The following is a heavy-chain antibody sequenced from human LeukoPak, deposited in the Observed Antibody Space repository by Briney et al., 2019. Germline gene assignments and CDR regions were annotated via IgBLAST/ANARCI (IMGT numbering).Heavy chain of an antibody. CDR1: GGSFSDYY. J-gene: IGHJ4*02. D-gene: IGHD2-2*01. Sequence: SETLSLTCAVYGGSFSDYYWSWLRQPPGKGLEWIGEINHSGNTYYNPSLKSRVTVSVDTSKNQFSLKLDSVTAADTAVYYCARTVGMVVIPGVQEDAYFDNWGQGTLVTVSS. CDR2: INHSGNT. CDR3: ARTVGMVVIPGVQEDAYFDN. V-gene: IGHV4-34*01.